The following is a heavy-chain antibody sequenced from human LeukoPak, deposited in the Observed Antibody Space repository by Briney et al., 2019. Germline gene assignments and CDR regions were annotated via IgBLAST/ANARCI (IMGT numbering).Heavy chain of an antibody. CDR1: VFTFNSYA. D-gene: IGHD6-19*01. V-gene: IGHV3-23*01. Sequence: GGSLRLSCAASVFTFNSYAMSWVRHAPWKGLEWVSAISGSGGSTYYADSVKGRFTISRDNSKNTLYLQMNSLRAEDTAVYYCAKEPSGWTSYWGQGTLVTVSS. CDR3: AKEPSGWTSY. CDR2: ISGSGGST. J-gene: IGHJ4*02.